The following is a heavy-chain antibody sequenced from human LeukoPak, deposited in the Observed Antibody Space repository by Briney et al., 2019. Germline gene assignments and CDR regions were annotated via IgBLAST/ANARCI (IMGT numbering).Heavy chain of an antibody. CDR1: GGTFSSYA. CDR3: ASSRGVGRRPFDY. Sequence: SVKVCCKASGGTFSSYAISWVRQAPGQGLGWMGGIIPIFGTGNYAQKFQGRVTITTDESTSTAYMELSSLRSEDTAVYYCASSRGVGRRPFDYWGQGTLVTVSS. D-gene: IGHD1-26*01. V-gene: IGHV1-69*05. J-gene: IGHJ4*02. CDR2: IIPIFGTG.